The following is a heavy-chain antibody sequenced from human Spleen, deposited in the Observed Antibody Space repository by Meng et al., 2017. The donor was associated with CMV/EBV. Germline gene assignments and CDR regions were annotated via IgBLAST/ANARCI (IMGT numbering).Heavy chain of an antibody. CDR1: GGSVSSSSYY. CDR3: ASESYSSGWYLWFDP. D-gene: IGHD6-19*01. CDR2: IYYSEST. V-gene: IGHV4-39*01. Sequence: GGSVSSSSYYWGWHRQPPGRGLKWIGGIYYSESTYYNPSLKSRVTISVDTSKNQFSLKLSSVTAADTAVYYCASESYSSGWYLWFDPWGQGTLVTVSS. J-gene: IGHJ5*02.